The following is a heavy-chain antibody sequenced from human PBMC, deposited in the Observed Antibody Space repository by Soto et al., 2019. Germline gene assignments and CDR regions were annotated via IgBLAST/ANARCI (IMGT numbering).Heavy chain of an antibody. J-gene: IGHJ4*02. CDR1: GFTFSSYA. Sequence: QVQLVESGGGVVQPGRSLRLSCAASGFTFSSYAMHWVRQAPGKGLEWVAVISYDGSNKYYADSVKGRFTISRDNSKNALYLQMNCLRAEDTAVYYCAIEYSSSWPHAAGLLFGYWGQGTLVTVSS. CDR3: AIEYSSSWPHAAGLLFGY. CDR2: ISYDGSNK. V-gene: IGHV3-30-3*01. D-gene: IGHD6-13*01.